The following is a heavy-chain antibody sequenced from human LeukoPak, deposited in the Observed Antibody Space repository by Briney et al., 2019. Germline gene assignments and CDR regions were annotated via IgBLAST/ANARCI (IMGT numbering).Heavy chain of an antibody. J-gene: IGHJ1*01. CDR3: ARGRGYSYGFLES. Sequence: PSVKVSCKTSGGTFSSYSFSWVRQAPGQGLERIGGIISMFGTANYAQMFQGRVTITTEEFTSSAYMELSSLRSDDTAVYYCARGRGYSYGFLESWGPGTRVSVSS. D-gene: IGHD5-18*01. V-gene: IGHV1-69*05. CDR1: GGTFSSYS. CDR2: IISMFGTA.